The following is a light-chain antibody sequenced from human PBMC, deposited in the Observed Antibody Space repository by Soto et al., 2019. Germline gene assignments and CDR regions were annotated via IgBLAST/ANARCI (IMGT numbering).Light chain of an antibody. CDR3: QQYKSYWT. Sequence: DIQMTQSPSTLSASVGDRVTITCRASQSISSWLAWYQQKPGKAPKLLIFDASNLDSGVPSRFSGSVSGTEFTLTSSSLQPDDFATYFCQQYKSYWTFGQGTKVEIK. V-gene: IGKV1-5*01. CDR1: QSISSW. CDR2: DAS. J-gene: IGKJ1*01.